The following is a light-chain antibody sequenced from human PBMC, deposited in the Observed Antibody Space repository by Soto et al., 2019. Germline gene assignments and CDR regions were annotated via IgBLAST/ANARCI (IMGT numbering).Light chain of an antibody. CDR3: AAWDDSLDGWV. CDR2: EVS. CDR1: SSDVGGYNY. V-gene: IGLV2-8*01. Sequence: QSALTQPPSASGSPGQSVTISCTGTSSDVGGYNYVSWYQQHPGKAPKLMISEVSKRPSGVPDRFSGSKSGNTASLTVSGLQAEDEADYFCAAWDDSLDGWVFGGGTKLTVL. J-gene: IGLJ3*02.